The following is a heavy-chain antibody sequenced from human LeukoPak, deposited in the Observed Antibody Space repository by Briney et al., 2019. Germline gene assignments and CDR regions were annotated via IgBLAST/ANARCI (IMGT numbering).Heavy chain of an antibody. J-gene: IGHJ6*02. CDR1: GLTFSSYA. Sequence: PGRSLRLSCAASGLTFSSYAMHWVRQAPGKGLEWVAVISYDGSNKYYADSVKGRFTISRDNSKNTLYLQMNSLRAEDTAVYYCAKDSPYDSSGQSDYYYYYGMDVWGQGTTVTVSS. D-gene: IGHD3-22*01. V-gene: IGHV3-30-3*01. CDR2: ISYDGSNK. CDR3: AKDSPYDSSGQSDYYYYYGMDV.